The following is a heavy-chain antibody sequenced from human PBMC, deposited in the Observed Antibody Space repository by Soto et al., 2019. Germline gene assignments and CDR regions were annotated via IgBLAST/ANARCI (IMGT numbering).Heavy chain of an antibody. CDR3: AKEPRGHFDY. Sequence: QVPLVGSGGGVVQPGRSLRLSCAASGFTFSSYGMHWVRQAPGKGLEWVAVISYDGSNKYYADSVKGRFTISRDNSKNTLYLQMNSLRAEDTAVYYCAKEPRGHFDYWGQGTLVTVSS. V-gene: IGHV3-30*18. D-gene: IGHD1-26*01. J-gene: IGHJ4*02. CDR2: ISYDGSNK. CDR1: GFTFSSYG.